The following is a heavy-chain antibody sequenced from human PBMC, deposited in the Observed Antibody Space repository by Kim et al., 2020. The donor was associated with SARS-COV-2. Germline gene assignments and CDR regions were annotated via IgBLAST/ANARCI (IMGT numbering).Heavy chain of an antibody. V-gene: IGHV3-23*01. CDR3: AKVSSGWTGFVDY. D-gene: IGHD6-19*01. CDR2: ISAGGGTT. J-gene: IGHJ4*02. Sequence: GGSLRLSCAASGFTFSSYGMSWVRQAPGKGLEWVSTISAGGGTTSYADSVKGRFTISRDNSKSTLSLQMNSLRAEDTAVYYCAKVSSGWTGFVDYWGQGT. CDR1: GFTFSSYG.